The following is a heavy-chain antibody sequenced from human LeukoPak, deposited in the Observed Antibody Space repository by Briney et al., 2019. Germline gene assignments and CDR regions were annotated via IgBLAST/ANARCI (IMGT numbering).Heavy chain of an antibody. CDR3: ARSGSTGYSLDY. Sequence: ASVKVSCRASGYSFTGYFIHWVRQAPGQGLEWMGCIDPNSGDTKYAQKFQGRVSMPRDTSTRTAYMELSRLRSDDTAVYFCARSGSTGYSLDYWGQGTLVTVSS. V-gene: IGHV1-2*02. CDR2: IDPNSGDT. D-gene: IGHD3-22*01. CDR1: GYSFTGYF. J-gene: IGHJ4*02.